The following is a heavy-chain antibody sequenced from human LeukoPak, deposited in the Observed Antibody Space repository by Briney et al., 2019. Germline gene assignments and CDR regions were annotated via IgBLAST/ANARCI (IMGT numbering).Heavy chain of an antibody. D-gene: IGHD3-9*01. Sequence: SETLSLTCSVSGGSVSSGDYYWSWIRQPPGKGREWIGYIYYSGSTYYNPSLKSRVSISVDTSKNQFSLKLTSVTAADTAVYYCARDRYFIGFDYWGQGTLVTVSS. CDR1: GGSVSSGDYY. CDR2: IYYSGST. V-gene: IGHV4-30-4*01. J-gene: IGHJ4*02. CDR3: ARDRYFIGFDY.